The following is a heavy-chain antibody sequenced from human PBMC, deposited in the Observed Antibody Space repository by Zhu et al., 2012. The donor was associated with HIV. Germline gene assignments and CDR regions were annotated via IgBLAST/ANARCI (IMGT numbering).Heavy chain of an antibody. Sequence: QVQLQESGPGLVKPSGTLSLTCTVSGGSISSHYWSWIRQPPGKGLEWIGYIYYSGSTNYNPSLKSRVTISVDTSKNQFSLKLSSVTAADTAVYYCARDQDPVVAFGAFDIWGQGTMVTVSS. V-gene: IGHV4-59*11. J-gene: IGHJ3*02. CDR2: IYYSGST. CDR3: ARDQDPVVAFGAFDI. CDR1: GGSISSHY. D-gene: IGHD2-15*01.